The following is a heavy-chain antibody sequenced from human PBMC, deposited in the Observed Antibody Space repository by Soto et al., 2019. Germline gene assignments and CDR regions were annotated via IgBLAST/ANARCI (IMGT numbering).Heavy chain of an antibody. J-gene: IGHJ5*02. CDR1: GGSISNSRSY. CDR2: IFYAGNT. Sequence: PSETLSLTCNVSGGSISNSRSYWAWFRQPPGKELEWIANIFYAGNTYYNPSLKSRVTVSVDTSKNQFSLKLGSVTAADTAVYYCARQAAAPGIDLWFDPWGQGTLVTVSS. D-gene: IGHD6-13*01. CDR3: ARQAAAPGIDLWFDP. V-gene: IGHV4-39*01.